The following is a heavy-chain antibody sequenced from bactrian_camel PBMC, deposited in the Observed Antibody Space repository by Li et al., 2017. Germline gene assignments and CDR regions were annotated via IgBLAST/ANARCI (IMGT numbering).Heavy chain of an antibody. J-gene: IGHJ4*01. CDR3: TILCGSGSGRPRY. CDR2: MISTGGRT. D-gene: IGHD2*01. Sequence: VQLVESGGDLVRPGGSLRIACAASGFPFGTYGYDIHWVRQAPGKGLEWVSVMISTGGRTYYADSVKGRFTISQDNAKTTVYLQMNSLKPEDTAMYYCTILCGSGSGRPRYWGQGTQVTVS. V-gene: IGHV3S40*01. CDR1: GFPFGTYGYD.